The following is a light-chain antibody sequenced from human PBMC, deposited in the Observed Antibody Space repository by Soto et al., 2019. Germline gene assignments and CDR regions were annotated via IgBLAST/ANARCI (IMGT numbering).Light chain of an antibody. J-gene: IGKJ2*01. Sequence: DIRMTQFPATLSASVGDRVTITCRASQSISYWLAWYQQKPGKAPNLLIYKASTLESGVPSRFSGSGSGTEFTLTITSLQPDDFETYYCRHYNTYSPPYTFGQGTKLEIK. V-gene: IGKV1-5*03. CDR2: KAS. CDR3: RHYNTYSPPYT. CDR1: QSISYW.